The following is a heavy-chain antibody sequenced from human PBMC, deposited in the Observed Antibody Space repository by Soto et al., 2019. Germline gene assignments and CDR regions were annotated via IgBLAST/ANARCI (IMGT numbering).Heavy chain of an antibody. Sequence: SETLSLTCSVSGGSITSVDHYWSWIRQPPGKGLEWIGYIYYSGSTYYNPSLKSRVTISIDTSRNQFSLKLSSVTAADTAVYYCARSPSSSSSLDWFDPWGQGMLVTVSS. J-gene: IGHJ5*02. CDR1: GGSITSVDHY. CDR2: IYYSGST. V-gene: IGHV4-30-4*01. D-gene: IGHD6-6*01. CDR3: ARSPSSSSSLDWFDP.